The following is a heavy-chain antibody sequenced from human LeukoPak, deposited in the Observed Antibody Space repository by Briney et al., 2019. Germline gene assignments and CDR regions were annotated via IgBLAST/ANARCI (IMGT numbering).Heavy chain of an antibody. D-gene: IGHD3-22*01. CDR3: AKGIINRIVVVITYYYYGMDV. CDR1: GFTFSSYG. V-gene: IGHV3-30*18. J-gene: IGHJ6*02. CDR2: ISYDGSNK. Sequence: GGSLRLSCAASGFTFSSYGMHWVRQAPGKGLEWVAVISYDGSNKYYADSVKGRFTISRDNSKNTLYLQMNSLRAEDTAVYYCAKGIINRIVVVITYYYYGMDVWGQGTTVTVSS.